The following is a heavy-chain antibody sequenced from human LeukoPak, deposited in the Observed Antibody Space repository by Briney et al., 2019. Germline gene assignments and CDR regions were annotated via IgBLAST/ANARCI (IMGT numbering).Heavy chain of an antibody. Sequence: PGGSLRLSCAASRFTFSPYSMSWVRQAPGKGLEWVSYISSGSAIYYADSVKGRFTISRDNAKNSLYLHMNSLRAEDTAVYYCAREDIVVVPAAMFDCWGQGTLVTVSS. D-gene: IGHD2-2*01. CDR3: AREDIVVVPAAMFDC. CDR1: RFTFSPYS. CDR2: ISSGSAI. J-gene: IGHJ5*01. V-gene: IGHV3-48*01.